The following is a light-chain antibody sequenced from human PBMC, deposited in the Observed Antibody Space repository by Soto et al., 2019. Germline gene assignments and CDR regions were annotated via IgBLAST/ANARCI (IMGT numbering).Light chain of an antibody. CDR2: EVS. CDR3: NSYAGSNIFV. V-gene: IGLV2-8*01. CDR1: SSDVGGYNS. J-gene: IGLJ1*01. Sequence: QSALTQPPSASGSPGQSVTISCTGTSSDVGGYNSVSWYQHHPGKAPQLLIYEVSKRPSGVPDRFSGSKSGDTASLTVSGLQAEDEADYYCNSYAGSNIFVFGTGTKLTVL.